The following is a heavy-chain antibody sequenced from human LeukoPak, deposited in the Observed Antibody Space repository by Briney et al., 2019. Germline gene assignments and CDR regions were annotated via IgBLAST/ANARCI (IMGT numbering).Heavy chain of an antibody. CDR3: AREHGGSMYEAFDI. D-gene: IGHD1-26*01. J-gene: IGHJ3*02. CDR2: ISTYNGNT. Sequence: ASVKVSCKASGYTFTNYGISGVRQAPGQGLEWMGWISTYNGNTNYAQNLQGRVTMITDTSTSTVYMELGSLTSDDTAVYYCAREHGGSMYEAFDIWGQGTMVTVTS. V-gene: IGHV1-18*01. CDR1: GYTFTNYG.